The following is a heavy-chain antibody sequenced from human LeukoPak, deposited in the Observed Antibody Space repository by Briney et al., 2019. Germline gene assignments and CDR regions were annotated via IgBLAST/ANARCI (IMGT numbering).Heavy chain of an antibody. CDR2: ISGTGYST. J-gene: IGHJ4*02. V-gene: IGHV3-23*01. CDR3: AKELRVFGYGGDY. D-gene: IGHD3-16*02. Sequence: GGSLRLSCAASGFTFSSYAMSWVRQAPGKGLEWVSTISGTGYSTYYADSVKGRFTISRDNSKNALFLQMNSLRAEDTAVYYCAKELRVFGYGGDYWGQGTLVTVSS. CDR1: GFTFSSYA.